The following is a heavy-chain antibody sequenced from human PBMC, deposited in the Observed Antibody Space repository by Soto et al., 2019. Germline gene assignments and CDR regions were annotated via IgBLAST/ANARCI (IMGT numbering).Heavy chain of an antibody. Sequence: GGSLRLSWASLCFTFFSYAMSWVRQAPGKGLEWVAAISGSGGSTWYADSVKGRFTISRDNSKNTLDLQMNSLRAEDTAVYYCTRQWLLWGPFDFWGQGT. CDR3: TRQWLLWGPFDF. D-gene: IGHD3-3*01. CDR1: CFTFFSYA. CDR2: ISGSGGST. J-gene: IGHJ4*02. V-gene: IGHV3-23*01.